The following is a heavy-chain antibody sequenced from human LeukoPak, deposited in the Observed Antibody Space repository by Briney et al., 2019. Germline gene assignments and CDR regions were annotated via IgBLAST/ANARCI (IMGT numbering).Heavy chain of an antibody. CDR3: ARVIAFYDFWSPSAFDI. CDR2: INSDGSST. D-gene: IGHD3-3*01. CDR1: GFTFSSYW. V-gene: IGHV3-74*01. Sequence: GGSLRLSCAASGFTFSSYWMHWVRQAPGKGLVWVSRINSDGSSTSYADSVKGRFTISRDNAKNTLYLQMNSLRAEDTAVYYCARVIAFYDFWSPSAFDIWGQGTMVTVSS. J-gene: IGHJ3*02.